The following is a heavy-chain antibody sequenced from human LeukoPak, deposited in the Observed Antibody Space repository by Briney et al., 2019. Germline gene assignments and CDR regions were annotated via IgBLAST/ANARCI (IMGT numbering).Heavy chain of an antibody. Sequence: SEILSLTCTVSGGSISSGDYYWSWIRQPPGKGLEWIGYIYYSGSTYYNPSLKSRVTISVDTSKNQFSLKLSSVTAADTAVYYCARGISVKWAFDIWGQGTMVTVSS. CDR2: IYYSGST. D-gene: IGHD3-3*02. V-gene: IGHV4-30-4*01. CDR1: GGSISSGDYY. J-gene: IGHJ3*02. CDR3: ARGISVKWAFDI.